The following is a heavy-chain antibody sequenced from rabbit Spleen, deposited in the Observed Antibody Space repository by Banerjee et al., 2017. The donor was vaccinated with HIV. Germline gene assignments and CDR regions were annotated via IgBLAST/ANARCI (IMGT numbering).Heavy chain of an antibody. CDR2: VGSGATGNT. V-gene: IGHV1S45*01. CDR1: GFSFSSNW. Sequence: QEQLEESGGGLVKPEGSLTLTCTVSGFSFSSNWICWVRQAPGKGLEWIGCVGSGATGNTYYASWAKGRFTISKTSSTTLTLQMTSLTAADTATYFCARNYVNVFDPWGPGTLVTVS. CDR3: ARNYVNVFDP. J-gene: IGHJ2*01. D-gene: IGHD1-1*01.